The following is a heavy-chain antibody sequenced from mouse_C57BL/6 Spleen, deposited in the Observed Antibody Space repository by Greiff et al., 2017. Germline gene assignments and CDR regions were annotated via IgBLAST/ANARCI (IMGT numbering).Heavy chain of an antibody. CDR3: ASKGAWFAY. Sequence: VQGVESGPELVKPGASVKLSCKASGYTFTSYDINWVKQRPGQGLEWIGWIYPRDGSTKYNEKFKGKATLTVDTSSSTAYMELHSLTSEDSAVYFCASKGAWFAYWGQGTLVTVSA. J-gene: IGHJ3*01. CDR2: IYPRDGST. V-gene: IGHV1-85*01. CDR1: GYTFTSYD.